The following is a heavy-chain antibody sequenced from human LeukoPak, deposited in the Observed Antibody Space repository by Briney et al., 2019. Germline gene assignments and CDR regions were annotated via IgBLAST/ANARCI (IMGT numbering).Heavy chain of an antibody. Sequence: QTGRSLRLSCAASGFTFSRYAMHWVRQAPGKGLEWVALIWYDGSKTFYADSVKGRFAISRDNSKNTLFLQMDSLRAEDTAAYFCARGQKEHYYYNYMDVWGKGTTVTVSS. CDR1: GFTFSRYA. CDR3: ARGQKEHYYYNYMDV. J-gene: IGHJ6*03. V-gene: IGHV3-33*01. CDR2: IWYDGSKT.